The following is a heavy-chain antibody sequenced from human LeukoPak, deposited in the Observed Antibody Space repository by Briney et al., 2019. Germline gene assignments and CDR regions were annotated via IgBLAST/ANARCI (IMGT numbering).Heavy chain of an antibody. CDR1: ELTFRSYG. J-gene: IGHJ3*01. V-gene: IGHV3-30*02. Sequence: PGGSLPLSGAASELTFRSYGMHGVRQGPGKGLGGVAFIRYDGSEQYYADSAKGRFTISRDNSKNTLYLQMNSPRPEDTAVYYCAKDRRYSSGSYRDTFDVWGQGTMVTVSS. CDR3: AKDRRYSSGSYRDTFDV. CDR2: IRYDGSEQ. D-gene: IGHD3-10*01.